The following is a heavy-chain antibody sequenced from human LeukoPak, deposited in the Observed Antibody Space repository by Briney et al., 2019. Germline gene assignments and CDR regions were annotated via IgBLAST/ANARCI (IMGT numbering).Heavy chain of an antibody. CDR3: ARPSSGYCSSTSCYRLDY. Sequence: PGRSLRLSCAASGFTFSSYAMHWVRQAPGKGLEWVAVISYDGSNKYYADSVKGRFTISRDNSKNTLYLQMNSLRAEDTAVYYCARPSSGYCSSTSCYRLDYWGQGTLVTVSS. J-gene: IGHJ4*02. D-gene: IGHD2-2*01. CDR1: GFTFSSYA. CDR2: ISYDGSNK. V-gene: IGHV3-30-3*01.